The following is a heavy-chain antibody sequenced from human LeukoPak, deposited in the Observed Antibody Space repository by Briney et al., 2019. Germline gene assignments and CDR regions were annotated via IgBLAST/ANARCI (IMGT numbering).Heavy chain of an antibody. CDR1: GFTFSSYG. Sequence: GRSLRLSCAASGFTFSSYGMHWVRRAPGKGLEWVAVIWYDGSNKYYADSVKGRFTISRDNSKNTLYLQMNSLRAEDTAVYYCARDLDGYRSGNGAWGQGTLVTVSS. CDR2: IWYDGSNK. CDR3: ARDLDGYRSGNGA. J-gene: IGHJ5*02. D-gene: IGHD5-12*01. V-gene: IGHV3-33*01.